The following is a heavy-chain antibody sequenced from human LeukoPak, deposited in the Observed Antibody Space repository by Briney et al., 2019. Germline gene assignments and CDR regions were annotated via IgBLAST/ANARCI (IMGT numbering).Heavy chain of an antibody. D-gene: IGHD5-24*01. J-gene: IGHJ4*02. Sequence: SETLSLTCTVSGGSISSSSYYWGWIRQPPGKGLEWIGSIYYSGSTYYNPSLKSRVTISVDTSKNQFSLKLSPVTAADTAVYYCAGPRRDGYPQYYFDYWGQGTLVTVSS. CDR2: IYYSGST. CDR3: AGPRRDGYPQYYFDY. CDR1: GGSISSSSYY. V-gene: IGHV4-39*01.